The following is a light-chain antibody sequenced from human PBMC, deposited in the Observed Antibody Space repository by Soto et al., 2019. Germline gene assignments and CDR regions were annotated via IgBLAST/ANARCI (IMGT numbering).Light chain of an antibody. CDR2: AAS. Sequence: DIQMTQSTSSLSASVGDRVTITCRATQNISNYLNWYQQKPGQAPKFLIYAASSLQSGVPSRFSGRGSGTDFTLTITNLHPEDFATYFCQQGYDTPITFGQGTRLEIK. V-gene: IGKV1-39*01. CDR3: QQGYDTPIT. CDR1: QNISNY. J-gene: IGKJ5*01.